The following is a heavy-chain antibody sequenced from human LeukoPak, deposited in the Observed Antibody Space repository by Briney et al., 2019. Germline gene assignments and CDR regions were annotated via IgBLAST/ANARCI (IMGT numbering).Heavy chain of an antibody. V-gene: IGHV6-1*01. CDR2: TYYRSKWYN. Sequence: SQTLSLTCAISGDSVSSNSAAWNWIRQSPSRGLEWLGRTYYRSKWYNDYAVSVKSRITINPDTSKNQFSLQLNSVTPEDTAVYYCARVHSGYVKGHYYYYYMDVWGKGTTVTVSS. J-gene: IGHJ6*03. CDR1: GDSVSSNSAA. D-gene: IGHD5-12*01. CDR3: ARVHSGYVKGHYYYYYMDV.